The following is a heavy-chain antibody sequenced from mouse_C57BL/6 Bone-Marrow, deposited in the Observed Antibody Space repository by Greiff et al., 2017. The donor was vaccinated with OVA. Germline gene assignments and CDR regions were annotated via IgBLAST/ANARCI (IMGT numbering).Heavy chain of an antibody. CDR1: GYTFTSYW. CDR3: ARLYGNYLYYFDY. Sequence: QVQLKQPGAELVMPGASVKLSCKASGYTFTSYWMHWVKQRPGQGLEWIGEIDPSDSYTNYNQKFKGKSTLTVDKSSSTAYMQLSSLTSEDSAVYYCARLYGNYLYYFDYWGQGTTLTVSS. D-gene: IGHD2-1*01. CDR2: IDPSDSYT. V-gene: IGHV1-69*01. J-gene: IGHJ2*01.